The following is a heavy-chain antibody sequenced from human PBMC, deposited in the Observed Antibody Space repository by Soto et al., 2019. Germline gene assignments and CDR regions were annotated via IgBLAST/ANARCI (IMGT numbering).Heavy chain of an antibody. Sequence: QVQLQESGPGLVKASQTLSLTCTLSGASVSSAEHYWSWIRQPPGKGLEWIGYTYYSGGSYYNAALQRRVSSSVDTSQNQFSLKLTSVTAADTAVYYCARLSGYDPAGAADKWGPGILVSVSS. V-gene: IGHV4-30-4*01. CDR2: TYYSGGS. D-gene: IGHD5-12*01. J-gene: IGHJ4*02. CDR3: ARLSGYDPAGAADK. CDR1: GASVSSAEHY.